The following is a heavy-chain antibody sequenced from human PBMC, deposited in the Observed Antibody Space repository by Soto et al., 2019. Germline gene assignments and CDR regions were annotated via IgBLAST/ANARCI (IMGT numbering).Heavy chain of an antibody. CDR2: INHSGST. V-gene: IGHV4-34*01. CDR3: ARGASVAEWPQAPGWFDP. CDR1: GGSFSGYY. Sequence: SETLSLTCAVYGGSFSGYYWSWIRQPPGKGLEWIGEINHSGSTNYNPSLKSRVTISVDTSKNQFSLKLSSVTAADTAVYYCARGASVAEWPQAPGWFDPWGQGTLVTVSS. J-gene: IGHJ5*02. D-gene: IGHD2-8*01.